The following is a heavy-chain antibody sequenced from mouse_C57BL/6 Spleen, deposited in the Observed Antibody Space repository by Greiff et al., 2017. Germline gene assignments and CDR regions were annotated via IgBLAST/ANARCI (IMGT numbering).Heavy chain of an antibody. V-gene: IGHV1-80*01. J-gene: IGHJ3*01. CDR2: IYPGDGDT. Sequence: VQLQQSGAELVKPGASVKISCKASGYAFSSYWMNWVKQRPGKSLEWIGQIYPGDGDTNYNGKFKGKATLTADKSSSTAYMQLSSLTSEDSAVYFCARDGAYYGSSYGAWFAYWGQGTLVTVSA. D-gene: IGHD1-1*01. CDR3: ARDGAYYGSSYGAWFAY. CDR1: GYAFSSYW.